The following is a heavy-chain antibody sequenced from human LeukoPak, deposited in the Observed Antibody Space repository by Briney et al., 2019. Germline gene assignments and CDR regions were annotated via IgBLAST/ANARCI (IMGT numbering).Heavy chain of an antibody. CDR3: ARHDWQQQSPGW. CDR1: GGSISSYY. V-gene: IGHV4-59*08. Sequence: SEALSLTCTVSGGSISSYYWSWIRQPPGKGLEWIGYIYYSGSTNYNPSLKSRVTISADTPKNQFSLKLNSVTAADTAVYYCARHDWQQQSPGWWGQGTLVTVSS. J-gene: IGHJ4*02. CDR2: IYYSGST. D-gene: IGHD6-13*01.